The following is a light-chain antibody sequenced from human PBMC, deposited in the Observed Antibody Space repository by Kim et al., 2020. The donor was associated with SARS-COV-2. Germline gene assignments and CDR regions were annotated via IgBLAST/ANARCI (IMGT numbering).Light chain of an antibody. CDR2: EVS. CDR1: SSDVGSFNL. CDR3: SSYAGTKSVL. V-gene: IGLV2-14*02. J-gene: IGLJ2*01. Sequence: QSALTQPASVSGSPGQSITISCTATSSDVGSFNLVSWYQQHPGKAPKLIIYEVSKWPSGVSNRFSGSKSGNTASLTVSGLQTEDGADYYCSSYAGTKSVLFGGGTQLTVL.